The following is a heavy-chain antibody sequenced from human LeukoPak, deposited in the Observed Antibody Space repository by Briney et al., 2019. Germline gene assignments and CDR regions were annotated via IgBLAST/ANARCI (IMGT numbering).Heavy chain of an antibody. V-gene: IGHV1-8*01. D-gene: IGHD6-13*01. J-gene: IGHJ3*02. CDR2: MNPNSGNT. CDR3: ARASGFGWGIAFDI. CDR1: GYTFTTYD. Sequence: GASVKVSCKASGYTFTTYDINWVRQATGQGLEWMGWMNPNSGNTGYAQKFQGRVTMTRNTSISTAYMELSSLRSEDTAVYYCARASGFGWGIAFDIWGQGTMVTVSS.